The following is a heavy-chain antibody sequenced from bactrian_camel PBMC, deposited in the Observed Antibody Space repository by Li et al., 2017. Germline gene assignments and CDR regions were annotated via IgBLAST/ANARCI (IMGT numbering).Heavy chain of an antibody. Sequence: VQLVESGGGLVQPGGSLRLSCAASGFTFSNYYMSWVRQAPGKGLEWVSTIVHTADGAWYADSMKGRFTISRDNAKNTLYLQLNSLKTEDTAMYYCARGGVYWYGYDYWGQGTQVTVS. CDR1: GFTFSNYY. CDR3: ARGGVYWYGYDY. V-gene: IGHV3S40*01. CDR2: IVHTADGA. J-gene: IGHJ4*01. D-gene: IGHD6*01.